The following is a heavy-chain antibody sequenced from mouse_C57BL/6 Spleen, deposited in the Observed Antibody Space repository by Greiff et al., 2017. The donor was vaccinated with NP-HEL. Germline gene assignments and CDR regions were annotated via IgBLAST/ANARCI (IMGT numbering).Heavy chain of an antibody. J-gene: IGHJ1*03. V-gene: IGHV1-59*01. Sequence: QVQLKQPGAELVRPGTSVKLSCKASGYTFTSYWMHWVKQRPGQGLEWIGVIDPSDSYTNYNQKFKGKATLTVDPSSSTAYMQLSSLTSEDSAVYYCARSSYGGYFDVWGTGTTVTVSS. D-gene: IGHD2-10*02. CDR3: ARSSYGGYFDV. CDR1: GYTFTSYW. CDR2: IDPSDSYT.